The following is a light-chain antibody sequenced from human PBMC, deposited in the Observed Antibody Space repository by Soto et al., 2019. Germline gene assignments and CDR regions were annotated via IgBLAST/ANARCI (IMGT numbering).Light chain of an antibody. V-gene: IGKV1-5*03. CDR2: KAY. Sequence: DIQITQYPSTLSGSVGDRATITCMASQTISSWLAWYQQKPGKAPKLLIYKAYTLKSGVTSRFSGSGSGTEFTLTISSLQPDDFATYYCQHYNSYSEAFGQGTKVDIK. CDR3: QHYNSYSEA. J-gene: IGKJ1*01. CDR1: QTISSW.